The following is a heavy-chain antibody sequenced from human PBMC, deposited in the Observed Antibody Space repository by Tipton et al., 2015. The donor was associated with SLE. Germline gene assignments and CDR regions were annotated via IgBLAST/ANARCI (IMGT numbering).Heavy chain of an antibody. D-gene: IGHD1-26*01. J-gene: IGHJ3*02. Sequence: TLSLTCTVSGGSISSSSYYWGWIRQPPGKGLEWIGSIYYSGSTYYNPSLKSRVTISVDTSKNQFSLKLSSVTAADTAVYYCAREGPREPYEGAFDIWGQGTMVTVSS. CDR2: IYYSGST. CDR3: AREGPREPYEGAFDI. CDR1: GGSISSSSYY. V-gene: IGHV4-39*02.